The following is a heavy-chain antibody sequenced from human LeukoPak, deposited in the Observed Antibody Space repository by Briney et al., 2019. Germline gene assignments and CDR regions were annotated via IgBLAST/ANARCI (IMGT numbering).Heavy chain of an antibody. CDR3: ARVVSGVGATVLYFDY. CDR2: ISAYNGNT. V-gene: IGHV1-18*01. Sequence: ASVKVSCKASGYTFTSYGISWVRQAPGQGLEWMGWISAYNGNTNYAQKLQGRVTMTTDTSTSTAYMELRSLRSDDTAVYYCARVVSGVGATVLYFDYWGQGTLVTVSS. CDR1: GYTFTSYG. J-gene: IGHJ4*02. D-gene: IGHD1-26*01.